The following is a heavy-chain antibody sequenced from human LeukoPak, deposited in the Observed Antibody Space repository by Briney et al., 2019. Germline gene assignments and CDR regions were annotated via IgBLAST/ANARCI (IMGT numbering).Heavy chain of an antibody. Sequence: PSETLSLTCTVSGGSISSYYWSWIRQPPGKGLEWIGYIYYSGSTNYNPSLKSRVTISVDTSKNQFSLRLNSVTAADTAVYYCASSDSSGYNVDYWGQGTLVTVSS. CDR2: IYYSGST. V-gene: IGHV4-59*12. CDR3: ASSDSSGYNVDY. CDR1: GGSISSYY. D-gene: IGHD3-22*01. J-gene: IGHJ4*02.